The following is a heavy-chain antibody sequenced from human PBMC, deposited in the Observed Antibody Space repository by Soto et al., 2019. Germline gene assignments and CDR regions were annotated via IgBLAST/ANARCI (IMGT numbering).Heavy chain of an antibody. Sequence: ASVKVSCKASGYTFTSYGISWVRQAPGQGLEWMGWISAYNGNTNYAQKLQGRVTMTTDTSTSTAYMELRSLRSDDTAVYYCARADCSSTSCYEDWFDPWGQGTLVTAPQ. J-gene: IGHJ5*02. CDR2: ISAYNGNT. CDR1: GYTFTSYG. D-gene: IGHD2-2*01. V-gene: IGHV1-18*01. CDR3: ARADCSSTSCYEDWFDP.